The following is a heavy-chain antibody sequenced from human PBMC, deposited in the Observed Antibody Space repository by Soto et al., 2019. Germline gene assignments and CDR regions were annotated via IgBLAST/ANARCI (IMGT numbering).Heavy chain of an antibody. V-gene: IGHV1-46*01. J-gene: IGHJ4*02. Sequence: ASVKVSCKASGYTFTSYYMHWVRQAPGQGLEWMGIINPSGGSTSYAQKFQGRVTMTRDTSTSTVYMELSSLRSEDTAVYYCARASPDTAMVTIFDYWGQGTXVTVSS. CDR2: INPSGGST. CDR3: ARASPDTAMVTIFDY. CDR1: GYTFTSYY. D-gene: IGHD5-18*01.